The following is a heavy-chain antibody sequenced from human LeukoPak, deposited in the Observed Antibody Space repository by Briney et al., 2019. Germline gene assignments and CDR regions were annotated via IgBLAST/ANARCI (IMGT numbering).Heavy chain of an antibody. CDR1: GGSISSSSYY. V-gene: IGHV4-39*07. CDR3: AREAYYYGSGNLRYDY. D-gene: IGHD3-10*01. J-gene: IGHJ4*02. CDR2: IYYSGST. Sequence: SETLSLTCTVSGGSISSSSYYWGWIRQPPGKGLEWIGSIYYSGSTYYNPSLESRVTISIDTSKNQFSLKLSSVTAADTAVYYCAREAYYYGSGNLRYDYWGQGTLVTVSS.